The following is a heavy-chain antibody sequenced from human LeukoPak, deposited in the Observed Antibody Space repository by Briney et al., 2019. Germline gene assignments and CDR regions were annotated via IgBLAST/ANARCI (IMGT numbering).Heavy chain of an antibody. CDR3: ARVRALYFDY. J-gene: IGHJ4*02. Sequence: SETLSLTCTVYGGSISSYYWSWIRQPPGRVLEWIGYIYYSGSTNYNPSLKSRVTISVDTSKNQFSLKLSSVTAADTAVYYCARVRALYFDYWGQGTLVTVSS. CDR2: IYYSGST. V-gene: IGHV4-59*01. CDR1: GGSISSYY.